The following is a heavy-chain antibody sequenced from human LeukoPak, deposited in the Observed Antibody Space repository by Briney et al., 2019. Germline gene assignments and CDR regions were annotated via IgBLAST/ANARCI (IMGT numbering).Heavy chain of an antibody. CDR2: IIPILGIA. J-gene: IGHJ3*02. D-gene: IGHD3-16*01. CDR3: ARDRGGIGDAFDI. Sequence: GASVNVSCKATGGTLSCYTISWVRQAPGQGLEWMGRIIPILGIANYAQKFQGRVKITADKSTSTAYMELSSLRSEDTAVYYCARDRGGIGDAFDIWGQGTMVTVSS. CDR1: GGTLSCYT. V-gene: IGHV1-69*04.